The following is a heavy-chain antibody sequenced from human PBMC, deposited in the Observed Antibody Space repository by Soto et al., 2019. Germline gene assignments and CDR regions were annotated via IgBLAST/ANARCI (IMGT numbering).Heavy chain of an antibody. J-gene: IGHJ5*02. CDR3: ARQHPPPTVRGGHNWFDP. V-gene: IGHV4-39*01. CDR1: GGSISSSSYY. D-gene: IGHD3-10*01. CDR2: IYYSGST. Sequence: QLQLQESGPGLVKPSETLSLTCTVSGGSISSSSYYWGWIRQPPGKGLEWIGSIYYSGSTYYNPSLKSRVTISVATSKPQLSLKLSSVTAADPAVYYCARQHPPPTVRGGHNWFDPWGQGTLVTVSS.